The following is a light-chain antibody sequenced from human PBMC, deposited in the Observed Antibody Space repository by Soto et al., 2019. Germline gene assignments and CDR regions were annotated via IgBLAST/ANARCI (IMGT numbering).Light chain of an antibody. CDR3: SSYTSSTTFV. CDR2: DVT. J-gene: IGLJ1*01. Sequence: QSVLTQPASVSGPPGQSITISCTGTSSDIGGYNYVSWYQQHPGKAPKLLISDVTNRPSGVSNRFSGSKSANTASLTISGLQAEDEAEYSCSSYTSSTTFVFGPGTKVTVL. CDR1: SSDIGGYNY. V-gene: IGLV2-14*03.